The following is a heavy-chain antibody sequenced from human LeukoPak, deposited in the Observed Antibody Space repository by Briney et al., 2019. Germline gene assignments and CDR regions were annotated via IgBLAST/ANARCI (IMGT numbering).Heavy chain of an antibody. CDR2: ISSSSSYI. CDR3: ARALGELSQIDY. Sequence: GGSLRLSCAASGFTFSSYSMNWVRQAPGKGLEWVSSISSSSSYIYYADSVKGRFTISRDNAKNSLYLQMNSLRAEGTAVYYCARALGELSQIDYWGQGTLVTVSS. V-gene: IGHV3-21*01. J-gene: IGHJ4*02. CDR1: GFTFSSYS. D-gene: IGHD3-16*02.